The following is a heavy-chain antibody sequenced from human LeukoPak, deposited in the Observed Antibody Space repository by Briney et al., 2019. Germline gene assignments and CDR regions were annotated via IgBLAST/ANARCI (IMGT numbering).Heavy chain of an antibody. D-gene: IGHD3-3*01. Sequence: GGSLRLSCAASGFTFYNSAMGWVRQAPGKGLEWVSAISGSGGSTYYADSVKGRFTISRDNSKNTLYLQMNSLRAEDTAVYYCAKDSDIFGAKDYYYGMDVWGQGTTVTVSS. CDR1: GFTFYNSA. CDR3: AKDSDIFGAKDYYYGMDV. CDR2: ISGSGGST. V-gene: IGHV3-23*01. J-gene: IGHJ6*02.